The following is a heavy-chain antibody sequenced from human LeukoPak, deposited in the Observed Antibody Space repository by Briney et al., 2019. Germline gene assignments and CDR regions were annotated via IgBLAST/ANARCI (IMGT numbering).Heavy chain of an antibody. CDR1: GFTFSSYG. CDR3: AKDRGDIVATIDAFDI. CDR2: IRYDGSNK. D-gene: IGHD5-12*01. J-gene: IGHJ3*02. Sequence: GGSLRLSCAASGFTFSSYGMHWVRQAPGKGLEWVAFIRYDGSNKYYADSVKGRFTISRDNSKNTLYLQMNSLRAEDTAVYYCAKDRGDIVATIDAFDIWGQGTMVTVSS. V-gene: IGHV3-30*02.